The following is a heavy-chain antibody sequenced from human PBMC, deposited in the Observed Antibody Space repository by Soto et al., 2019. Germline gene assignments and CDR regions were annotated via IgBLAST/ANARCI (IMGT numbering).Heavy chain of an antibody. CDR3: ARAYSDAFDI. J-gene: IGHJ3*02. D-gene: IGHD2-15*01. CDR2: ISSSGSGI. CDR1: GFTFRDYY. Sequence: QVQLVESGGGLVKPGGSLRLSCAASGFTFRDYYMTWIRQAPGKGLEWAAYISSSGSGIYYPDSVKGRFTISRDNAKNSLYLQMSSLRAEDTAVYFCARAYSDAFDIWGQGPMVTVSS. V-gene: IGHV3-11*01.